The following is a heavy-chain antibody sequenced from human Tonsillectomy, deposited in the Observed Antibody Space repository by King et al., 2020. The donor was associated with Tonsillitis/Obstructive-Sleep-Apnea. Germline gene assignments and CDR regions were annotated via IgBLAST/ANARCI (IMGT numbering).Heavy chain of an antibody. Sequence: VQLVESGGGLVKPGRALRLSCTASGVTFGDYAMSGFRQAPGKGLAWVGFIRSKSYGGTTAYAASVKGRFTISREDSNSIAYLQMNSLKTEDTAVDYCTRVATILWYYYMDVWGKGTTVTVSS. CDR1: GVTFGDYA. D-gene: IGHD3-3*01. V-gene: IGHV3-49*05. CDR2: IRSKSYGGTT. CDR3: TRVATILWYYYMDV. J-gene: IGHJ6*03.